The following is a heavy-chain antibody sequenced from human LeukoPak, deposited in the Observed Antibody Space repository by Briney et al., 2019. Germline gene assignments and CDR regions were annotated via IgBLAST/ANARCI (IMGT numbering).Heavy chain of an antibody. J-gene: IGHJ6*03. D-gene: IGHD3-10*01. CDR2: ISSSGSTI. CDR1: GFTFSSYE. V-gene: IGHV3-48*03. CDR3: AELGITIIGGV. Sequence: PGGSLRLSCAASGFTFSSYEMNWVRQAPGKGLEWVSYISSSGSTIYYADSVKGRFTISRDNAKNSLYLQMNSLRAEDTAVYQCAELGITIIGGVWGKGTTVTIS.